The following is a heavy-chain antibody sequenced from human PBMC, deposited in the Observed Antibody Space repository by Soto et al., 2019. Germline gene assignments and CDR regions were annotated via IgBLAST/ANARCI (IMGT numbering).Heavy chain of an antibody. J-gene: IGHJ1*01. CDR3: GRLYYDILTGYIFQH. D-gene: IGHD3-9*01. CDR2: IYSGGST. Sequence: GGSLRLSCAASWFTVSSNYMSWVRQTPGKGLEWVSVIYSGGSTYYADSVKGRFTISRDNSKNTLYLQMNSLRAEDTAVYYCGRLYYDILTGYIFQHWGQGTLVTVSS. V-gene: IGHV3-53*01. CDR1: WFTVSSNY.